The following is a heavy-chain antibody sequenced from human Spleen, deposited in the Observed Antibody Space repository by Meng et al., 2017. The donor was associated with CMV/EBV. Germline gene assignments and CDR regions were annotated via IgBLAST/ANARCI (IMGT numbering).Heavy chain of an antibody. CDR3: ARALNLGDYFDY. CDR1: GFAFGDYA. Sequence: GESLKISCTASGFAFGDYAMTWVRQTPGKGLEWVSGINWNGGSTDYGDSVKGRFTISRDNAKNSLYLQMNSLTAEDTAFYYCARALNLGDYFDYWGQGSLVTVSS. J-gene: IGHJ4*02. CDR2: INWNGGST. V-gene: IGHV3-20*04. D-gene: IGHD3-16*01.